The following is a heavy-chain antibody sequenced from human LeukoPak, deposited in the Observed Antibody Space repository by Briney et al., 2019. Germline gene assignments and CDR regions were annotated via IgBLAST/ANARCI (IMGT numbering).Heavy chain of an antibody. Sequence: GGSLRLSCAASGFTFSSYAMHWVRQAPGKGLEWVAVISYDGSNKYYADSVKGRFTISRDNSKNTLYLQMNSLRSEDTAVYYCARGGGYYDSSGYFLVNWGQGTLVTVSS. V-gene: IGHV3-30-3*01. J-gene: IGHJ4*02. D-gene: IGHD3-22*01. CDR1: GFTFSSYA. CDR3: ARGGGYYDSSGYFLVN. CDR2: ISYDGSNK.